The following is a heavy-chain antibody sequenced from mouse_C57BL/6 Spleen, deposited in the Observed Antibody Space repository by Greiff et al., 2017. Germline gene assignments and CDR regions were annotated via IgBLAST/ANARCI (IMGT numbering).Heavy chain of an antibody. J-gene: IGHJ4*01. Sequence: QVQLQQSGPGLVQPSPRLSITCTVSGFSLTSYGVHWVRQSPGKGLEWLGVIWSGGSTDDNAAFISRLSISKDNSTSHVFFKMNSLQADDTAIYYCARDGSPLAMDYWGQGTSVTVSS. CDR2: IWSGGST. V-gene: IGHV2-2*01. D-gene: IGHD1-1*01. CDR3: ARDGSPLAMDY. CDR1: GFSLTSYG.